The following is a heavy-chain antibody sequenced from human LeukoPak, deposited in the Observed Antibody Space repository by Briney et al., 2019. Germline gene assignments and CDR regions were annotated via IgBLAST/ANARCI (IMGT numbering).Heavy chain of an antibody. CDR3: ASHYDYVWGSYRYIYY. D-gene: IGHD3-16*02. CDR1: GFTFSNNA. V-gene: IGHV3-23*01. Sequence: GGSLRLSCAASGFTFSNNAMSWVRQAPGKGLECVSAITGTIATGDPPYYADSVKGRFTISRDNAKNTLYLQMNSLRAEDTAVYYCASHYDYVWGSYRYIYYWGQGTLVTVSS. CDR2: ITGTIATGDPP. J-gene: IGHJ4*02.